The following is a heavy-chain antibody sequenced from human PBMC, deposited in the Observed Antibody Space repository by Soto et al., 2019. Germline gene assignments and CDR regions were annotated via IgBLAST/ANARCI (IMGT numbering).Heavy chain of an antibody. CDR1: GFTFSRYS. CDR3: ARDPPCSSTSCSRCFDY. J-gene: IGHJ4*01. V-gene: IGHV3-48*02. CDR2: ISSGSSTI. Sequence: PGGSLRLSCAASGFTFSRYSMNWVRQAPGKGLEWLSYISSGSSTIYYADSVKGRFTISRDNAKNSLYLQMNSLRDEDTAVFYCARDPPCSSTSCSRCFDYWGQGTLVTVSS. D-gene: IGHD2-2*01.